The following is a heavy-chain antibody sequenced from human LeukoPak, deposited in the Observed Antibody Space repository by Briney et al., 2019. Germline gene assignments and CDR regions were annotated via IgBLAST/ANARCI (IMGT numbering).Heavy chain of an antibody. CDR1: GGSISSSNW. V-gene: IGHV4-4*02. CDR2: IYHSGST. CDR3: ARFSYNYGHMGFDY. J-gene: IGHJ4*02. D-gene: IGHD5-18*01. Sequence: SETLSLTCAVSGGSISSSNWWSWVRQPPGKGLEWIGEIYHSGSTNYNPSLKSRVTISVDKSKNQFSLRLSSVTAADTAVYYCARFSYNYGHMGFDYWGQGTLVTVSS.